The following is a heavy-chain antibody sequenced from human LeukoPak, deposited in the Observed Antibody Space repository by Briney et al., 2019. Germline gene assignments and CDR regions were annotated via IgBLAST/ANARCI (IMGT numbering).Heavy chain of an antibody. J-gene: IGHJ6*02. CDR3: ARDRLTLGPDV. D-gene: IGHD3-16*01. CDR2: IYSGGNT. CDR1: GFTVSSNY. Sequence: GSLRLSCAASGFTVSSNYMSWVRQAPGKGLQYISIIYSGGNTYYADSVKGRFTISRDNSKNTLYLQMNSLRAEDTAVYYCARDRLTLGPDVWGQGTTVTVSS. V-gene: IGHV3-53*01.